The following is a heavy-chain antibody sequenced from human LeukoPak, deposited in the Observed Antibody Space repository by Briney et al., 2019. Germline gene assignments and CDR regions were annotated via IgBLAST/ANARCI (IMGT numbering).Heavy chain of an antibody. J-gene: IGHJ4*02. CDR1: GFSLSTSGVG. CDR3: AHRLSRIAAAGEQFDY. D-gene: IGHD6-13*01. V-gene: IGHV2-5*02. Sequence: KESGPTLVKPTQTLTLTCTFSGFSLSTSGVGVGWIRQPPGKALEWLALIYWDDDKGYSPSLKSRLTITKDTSKNQVVLTMTNMDPVDTATYYCAHRLSRIAAAGEQFDYWGQGTLVTVSS. CDR2: IYWDDDK.